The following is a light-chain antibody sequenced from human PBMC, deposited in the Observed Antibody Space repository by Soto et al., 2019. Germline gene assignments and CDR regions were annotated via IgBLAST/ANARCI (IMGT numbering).Light chain of an antibody. CDR1: QNVGSH. CDR3: QQYYNWPPLT. Sequence: EILMTQSPATLSVSPGERATLSCRATQNVGSHVAWYQQKPGQAPRLFIYGASTRATGIPARFSGSGSGTEFTLTISSLRSEDFAIYYCQQYYNWPPLTFGGGTKVEIQ. CDR2: GAS. J-gene: IGKJ4*01. V-gene: IGKV3-15*01.